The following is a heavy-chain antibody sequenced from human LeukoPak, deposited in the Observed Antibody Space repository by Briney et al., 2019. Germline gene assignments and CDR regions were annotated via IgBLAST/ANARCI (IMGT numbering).Heavy chain of an antibody. CDR2: IYYSGST. J-gene: IGHJ4*02. Sequence: SETLSLTCAVSGDSISSAGYSWSWIRQSPGKGLEWNAYIYYSGSTYYNPSLKSRVTISVDTSKNQFSLKLSSVTAADTAVYYCARGNRYYYDSRGYYFFDYWGQGTLVTVSS. V-gene: IGHV4-30-4*07. CDR3: ARGNRYYYDSRGYYFFDY. CDR1: GDSISSAGYS. D-gene: IGHD3-22*01.